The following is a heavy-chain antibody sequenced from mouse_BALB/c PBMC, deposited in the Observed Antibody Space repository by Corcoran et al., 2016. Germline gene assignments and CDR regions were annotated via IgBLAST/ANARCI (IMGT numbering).Heavy chain of an antibody. CDR3: ATVVDY. CDR1: SYSFTGYY. Sequence: EVQLQQSGPELVKPGASVKISCTASSYSFTGYYMHWVKQSHVKSLEWNGRITPYNGATSYNQNFKDNPSLTVEKSSSTAYMELHSLTSEDSAVYYWATVVDYWGQGTTLTVSS. V-gene: IGHV1-26*01. CDR2: ITPYNGAT. J-gene: IGHJ2*01. D-gene: IGHD1-1*01.